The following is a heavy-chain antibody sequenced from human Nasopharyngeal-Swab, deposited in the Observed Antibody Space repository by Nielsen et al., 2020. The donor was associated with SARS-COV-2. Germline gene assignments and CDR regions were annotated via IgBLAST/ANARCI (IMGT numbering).Heavy chain of an antibody. D-gene: IGHD1-26*01. CDR2: IYSGGST. J-gene: IGHJ4*02. CDR1: GFTVSSNY. CDR3: ATTPSGSGSSYSEEY. Sequence: GESLKISCAASGFTVSSNYMSWVRQAPGKGLEWVSVIYSGGSTYYADSVKGRFTISRDNSKNTLYLQMNSLRAEDTAVYYCATTPSGSGSSYSEEYWGQGTLVTVSS. V-gene: IGHV3-53*01.